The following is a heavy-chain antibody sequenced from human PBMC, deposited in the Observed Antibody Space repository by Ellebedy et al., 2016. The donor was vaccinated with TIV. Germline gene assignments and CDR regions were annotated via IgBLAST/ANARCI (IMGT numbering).Heavy chain of an antibody. CDR2: INHSGST. CDR3: ARVFVMGAMGWDYFDY. V-gene: IGHV4-34*01. J-gene: IGHJ4*02. Sequence: SQTLSLTXAVYGGSFSGYYWSWIRQPPGKGLEWIGEINHSGSTNYNPSLKSRVTISVDTSKNQFSLKLSSVTAADTAVYYCARVFVMGAMGWDYFDYWGQGTLVTVSS. CDR1: GGSFSGYY. D-gene: IGHD1-26*01.